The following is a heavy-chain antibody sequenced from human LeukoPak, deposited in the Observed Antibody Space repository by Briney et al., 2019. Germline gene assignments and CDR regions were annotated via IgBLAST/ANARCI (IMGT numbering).Heavy chain of an antibody. CDR1: GFTFSSYG. V-gene: IGHV3-33*01. CDR2: IWYDGSNK. CDR3: ARAAIRSYHPGY. J-gene: IGHJ4*02. D-gene: IGHD2-21*01. Sequence: GGSLRLSCAASGFTFSSYGMHWVRQAPGKGLEWVAVIWYDGSNKYYADSVKGRFTISRDNSKNTLYLQMNSLRAEDTAVYYCARAAIRSYHPGYWGQGTPVTVSS.